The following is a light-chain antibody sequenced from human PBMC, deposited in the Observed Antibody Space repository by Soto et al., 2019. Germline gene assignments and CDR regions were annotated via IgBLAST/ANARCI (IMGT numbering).Light chain of an antibody. J-gene: IGKJ4*01. CDR1: QSVRSSH. V-gene: IGKV3-20*01. Sequence: EIVLTQSPGTLSLSPGERATLSCRASQSVRSSHLAWYQQKPGQAPRLLIYGASSRATGIPDRFSGSGSGTDFTLTISRLEPEDFAVYHCQQYSNSPLTFGGGTKVDIK. CDR3: QQYSNSPLT. CDR2: GAS.